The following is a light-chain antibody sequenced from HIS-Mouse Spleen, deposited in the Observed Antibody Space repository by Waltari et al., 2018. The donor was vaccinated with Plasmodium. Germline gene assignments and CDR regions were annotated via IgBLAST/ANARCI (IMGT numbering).Light chain of an antibody. Sequence: SYELTQPPSVSVSPGQTASITCSGDKLGDKYACWYQQKPGQSPVLVIYQDSKRPSGIPERFAGSNSGNTATRTISGTQAMDEADYYGQAWDSSTVVFGGGTKLTVL. CDR3: QAWDSSTVV. CDR2: QDS. CDR1: KLGDKY. J-gene: IGLJ2*01. V-gene: IGLV3-1*01.